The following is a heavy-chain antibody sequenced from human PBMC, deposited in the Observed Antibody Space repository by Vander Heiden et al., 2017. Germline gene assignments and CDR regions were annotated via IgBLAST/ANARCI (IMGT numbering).Heavy chain of an antibody. CDR3: AKFSFPQPNYYYGMDV. V-gene: IGHV3-23*01. J-gene: IGHJ6*02. Sequence: EVQLLESGGGLVQPGGSLRLACAASAFPFSSYAMGLVSQAPGKGLEWVSAISGSGGSTYYADAVKGRFTISRDNSKNTLYLQMNSLRAEDTAVYYCAKFSFPQPNYYYGMDVWPQGTTVTVSS. CDR2: ISGSGGST. CDR1: AFPFSSYA.